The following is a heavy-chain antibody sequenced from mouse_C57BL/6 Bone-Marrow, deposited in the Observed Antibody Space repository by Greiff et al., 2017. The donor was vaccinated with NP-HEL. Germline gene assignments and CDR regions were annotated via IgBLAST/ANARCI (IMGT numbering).Heavy chain of an antibody. CDR3: TRDGYYLPAMDY. CDR1: GFTFSDAW. Sequence: EVKLVESGGGLVQPGGSMKLSCAASGFTFSDAWMDWVRQSPEKGLEWVAEIRNKANNHATYYAESVKGRFTISRDDSKSSVYLQMNSLRAEDTGIYYGTRDGYYLPAMDYWGQGTSVTVAS. CDR2: IRNKANNHAT. V-gene: IGHV6-6*01. J-gene: IGHJ4*01. D-gene: IGHD2-3*01.